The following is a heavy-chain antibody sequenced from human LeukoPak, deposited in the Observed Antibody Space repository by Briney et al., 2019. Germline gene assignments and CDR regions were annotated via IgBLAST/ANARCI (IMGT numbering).Heavy chain of an antibody. D-gene: IGHD6-13*01. V-gene: IGHV1-3*01. CDR2: INAGNGNT. CDR1: GYTFTSYA. J-gene: IGHJ4*02. CDR3: ARDSAGDPDY. Sequence: ASVTVSCTASGYTFTSYAMHWVRQAPGQRLEWMGWINAGNGNTKYSQKFQGRVTITRDTSASIAYMELSSLRSEDTAVYYCARDSAGDPDYWGQGTLVTVSS.